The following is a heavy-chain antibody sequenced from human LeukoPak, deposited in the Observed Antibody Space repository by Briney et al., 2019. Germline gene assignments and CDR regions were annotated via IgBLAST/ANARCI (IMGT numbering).Heavy chain of an antibody. CDR1: VGSISSYY. D-gene: IGHD3-22*01. Sequence: PSETLSLTCTVSVGSISSYYWSWIRQPPGKGLEWIGYIYYSGSTNYNPSLKSRVTISVDTSKNQFSLKLSSVTAADTAVYYCARGEMYYYDSSGFIRPYYYGMDVWGQGTTVTVSS. CDR2: IYYSGST. CDR3: ARGEMYYYDSSGFIRPYYYGMDV. J-gene: IGHJ6*02. V-gene: IGHV4-59*08.